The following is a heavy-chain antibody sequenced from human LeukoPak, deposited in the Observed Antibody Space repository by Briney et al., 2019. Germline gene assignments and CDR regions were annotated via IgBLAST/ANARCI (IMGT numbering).Heavy chain of an antibody. CDR1: GFTVSSNY. V-gene: IGHV3-66*01. CDR3: ARDQVGCGGDCYGDSFDL. D-gene: IGHD2-21*02. J-gene: IGHJ3*01. Sequence: PGGSLRLSCAASGFTVSSNYMNWVRQAPGKGLEWVSVLYAEGGTSYADSVKGRFAVSRDNFKNTLYLQMNSLRVEDTAVYYCARDQVGCGGDCYGDSFDLWGQGTLVTVSS. CDR2: LYAEGGT.